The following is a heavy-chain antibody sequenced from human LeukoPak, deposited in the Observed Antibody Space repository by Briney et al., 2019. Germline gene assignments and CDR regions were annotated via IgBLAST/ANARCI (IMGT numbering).Heavy chain of an antibody. J-gene: IGHJ5*02. CDR1: GFIVSNNH. CDR3: ARESWGPVGP. V-gene: IGHV3-66*02. D-gene: IGHD7-27*01. Sequence: GGSLRLSCEASGFIVSNNHMSWVRQAPGKGLEWVSLTYTDTSAYYADSVKGRFTISRDNSKNTLNLQMNSLRVEDTGVYYCARESWGPVGPWGQGTLVTVSS. CDR2: TYTDTSA.